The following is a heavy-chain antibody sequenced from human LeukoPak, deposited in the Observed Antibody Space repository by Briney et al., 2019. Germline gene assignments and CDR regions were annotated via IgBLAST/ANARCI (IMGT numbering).Heavy chain of an antibody. J-gene: IGHJ4*02. CDR3: ARIAVAGKLTPHFDY. CDR2: IKQDGSEK. Sequence: GGSLRLSCAASGFTFSSYWMSWVRQAPGKGLEWVANIKQDGSEKYYVDSVKGRFTISRDNAKNSLYLQMNSLRAEDTAVYYCARIAVAGKLTPHFDYWGQGTLVTVSS. CDR1: GFTFSSYW. D-gene: IGHD6-19*01. V-gene: IGHV3-7*01.